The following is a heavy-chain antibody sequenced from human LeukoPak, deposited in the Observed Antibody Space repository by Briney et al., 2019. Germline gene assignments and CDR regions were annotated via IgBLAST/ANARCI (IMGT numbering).Heavy chain of an antibody. J-gene: IGHJ6*02. D-gene: IGHD3-22*01. V-gene: IGHV4-61*02. CDR2: IYTSGST. CDR1: GGSISSGSYY. CDR3: ARDYYDSSGYYPFGYYGMDV. Sequence: PSETLSLTCTVSGGSISSGSYYWSWIRQPAGKGLEWIGRIYTSGSTNYNPSLKSRVTISVDTSKNQFSLKLSSVTAADTAVYYCARDYYDSSGYYPFGYYGMDVWGQGTTVTVSS.